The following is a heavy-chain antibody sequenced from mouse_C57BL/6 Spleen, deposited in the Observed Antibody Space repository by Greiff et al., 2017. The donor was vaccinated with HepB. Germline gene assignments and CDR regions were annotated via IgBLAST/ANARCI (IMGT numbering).Heavy chain of an antibody. Sequence: QVKLQQSGPELVKPGASVKISCKASGYAFSSSWMNWVKQRPGKGLEWIGRIYPGDGDTNYNGKFKGKATMTADKSSSTAYMQLSSLTSEDSAVYLCANPLCGGVWCTGTTVTVSS. J-gene: IGHJ1*03. V-gene: IGHV1-82*01. D-gene: IGHD6-1*01. CDR1: GYAFSSSW. CDR2: IYPGDGDT. CDR3: ANPLCGGV.